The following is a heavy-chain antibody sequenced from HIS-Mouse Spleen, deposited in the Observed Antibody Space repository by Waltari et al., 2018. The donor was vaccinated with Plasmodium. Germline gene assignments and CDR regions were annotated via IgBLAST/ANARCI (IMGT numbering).Heavy chain of an antibody. V-gene: IGHV3-7*01. J-gene: IGHJ6*02. D-gene: IGHD6-13*01. CDR2: IKQDGSEK. CDR3: TRLGAAGRYYYYGMDV. Sequence: SLRPSCAASGFTFSSCWMSWVRQAPGKGLEGVANIKQDGSEKYYVDSVKGRFTIPRDNAKNSLYLQMNSLRAEDTAVYYCTRLGAAGRYYYYGMDVWGQGTTVTVSS. CDR1: GFTFSSCW.